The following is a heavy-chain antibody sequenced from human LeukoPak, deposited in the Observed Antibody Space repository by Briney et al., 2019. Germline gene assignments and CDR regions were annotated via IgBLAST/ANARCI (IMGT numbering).Heavy chain of an antibody. CDR3: AREESAKVGATRGYFDY. CDR2: ISAYNGNT. J-gene: IGHJ4*02. V-gene: IGHV1-18*01. Sequence: ASVKVSCKASGYTFTSYGISWVRQAPGQGLEWMGWISAYNGNTNYAQKLQGRVTMTTDTSTRTAYMELRSLRSDDTAVYYCAREESAKVGATRGYFDYWGQGTLVTVSS. CDR1: GYTFTSYG. D-gene: IGHD1-26*01.